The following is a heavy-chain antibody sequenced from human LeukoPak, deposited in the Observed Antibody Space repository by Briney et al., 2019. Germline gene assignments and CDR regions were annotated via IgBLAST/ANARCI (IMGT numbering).Heavy chain of an antibody. V-gene: IGHV3-23*01. CDR2: ISGSGGST. D-gene: IGHD3-10*01. CDR1: GFTFSSYA. J-gene: IGHJ4*02. Sequence: RGSLRLSCAASGFTFSSYAMSWVRQAPGKGLEWVSAISGSGGSTYYADSVKGRFTISRDNSKNTLYLQMNSLRAEDTAVYFCAKDRLEFYGSARYYFDSWGQGSLVTVSS. CDR3: AKDRLEFYGSARYYFDS.